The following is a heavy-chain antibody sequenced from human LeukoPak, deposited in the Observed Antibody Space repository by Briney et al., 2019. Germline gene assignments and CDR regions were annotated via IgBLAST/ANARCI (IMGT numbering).Heavy chain of an antibody. J-gene: IGHJ4*02. CDR1: GFTVSSNY. CDR3: ARGRGYSGYDPPGY. D-gene: IGHD5-12*01. Sequence: GGSLRLSCAASGFTVSSNYMSWVRQAPGKGLEGVSVIYSGGSTYYADSVKGRFTISRDNSKNTLYLQMNSPRAEDTAVYYCARGRGYSGYDPPGYWGQGTLVTVSS. V-gene: IGHV3-66*01. CDR2: IYSGGST.